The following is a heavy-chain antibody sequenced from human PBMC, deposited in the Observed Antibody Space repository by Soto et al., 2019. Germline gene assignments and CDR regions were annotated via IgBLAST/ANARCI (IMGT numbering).Heavy chain of an antibody. D-gene: IGHD3-22*01. Sequence: GGSLRLSCAASGFTFSDYYMRWIRQAPGKGLEWVSYISSSSSYTNYADSVKGRFTISRDNAKNSLYLQMNSLRAEDTAVYYCARLVVTTDAFDIWGQGTMVTVSS. J-gene: IGHJ3*02. V-gene: IGHV3-11*06. CDR1: GFTFSDYY. CDR2: ISSSSSYT. CDR3: ARLVVTTDAFDI.